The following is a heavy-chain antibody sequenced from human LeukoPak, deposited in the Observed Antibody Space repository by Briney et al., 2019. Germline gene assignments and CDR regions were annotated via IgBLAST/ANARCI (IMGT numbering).Heavy chain of an antibody. V-gene: IGHV4-34*01. CDR3: ARGGIQLWLDY. D-gene: IGHD5-18*01. CDR1: GGSFSGYY. J-gene: IGHJ4*02. CDR2: INHSGST. Sequence: PSETLSLTCAVYGGSFSGYYWSWVRQPPGKGLEWIGEINHSGSTNYNPSLKSRVTISVDTSKNQFSLKLSSVTAADKAVYYCARGGIQLWLDYWGQGTLVTVSS.